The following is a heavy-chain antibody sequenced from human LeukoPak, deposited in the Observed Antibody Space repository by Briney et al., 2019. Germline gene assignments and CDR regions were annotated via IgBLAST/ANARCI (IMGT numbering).Heavy chain of an antibody. J-gene: IGHJ5*02. V-gene: IGHV4-30-4*08. D-gene: IGHD3-22*01. CDR2: IYYSGST. Sequence: LRLSCAASGFTFSSYSMNWVRQPPGKGLEWIGYIYYSGSTYYNPSLKSRVTISVDTSKNQFSLKLSSVTAADTAVYYCARAWDYYDSSGYPYNWFDPWGQGTLVTVSS. CDR3: ARAWDYYDSSGYPYNWFDP. CDR1: GFTFSSYS.